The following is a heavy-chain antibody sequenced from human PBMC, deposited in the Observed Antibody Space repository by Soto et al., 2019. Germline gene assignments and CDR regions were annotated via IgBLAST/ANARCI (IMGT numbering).Heavy chain of an antibody. D-gene: IGHD3-22*01. CDR2: IYYSGST. CDR1: GGSISSGGYY. Sequence: QVQLQESGPGLVKPSQTLSLTCTVSGGSISSGGYYWSWIRQHPGKGLEWIGYIYYSGSTYYNPSLKSRVTISVDTSKNQFSLKLSSVTAADTAVYYCARGPYDSSGYYLSEDGYFDYWGQGTLVTVSS. V-gene: IGHV4-31*03. J-gene: IGHJ4*02. CDR3: ARGPYDSSGYYLSEDGYFDY.